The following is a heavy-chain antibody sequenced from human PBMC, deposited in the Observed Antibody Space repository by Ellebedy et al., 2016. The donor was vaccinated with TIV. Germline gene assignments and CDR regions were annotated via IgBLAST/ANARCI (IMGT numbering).Heavy chain of an antibody. CDR3: AKVRAGYSYANWYFDL. CDR2: ISWNSGSI. J-gene: IGHJ2*01. V-gene: IGHV3-9*01. Sequence: SLKISCAASGFTFDDYAMHWVRQAPGKGLEWVSGISWNSGSIGYADSVKGRFTISRDNAKNSLYLQMNSLRAEDTALYYCAKVRAGYSYANWYFDLWGRGTLVTVSS. D-gene: IGHD5-18*01. CDR1: GFTFDDYA.